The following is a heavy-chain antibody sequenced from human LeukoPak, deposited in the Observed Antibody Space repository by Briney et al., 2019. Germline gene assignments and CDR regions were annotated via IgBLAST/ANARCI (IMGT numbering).Heavy chain of an antibody. D-gene: IGHD2-2*01. V-gene: IGHV3-53*01. CDR2: IYSGGST. CDR1: GFTISSNY. CDR3: ARESTSWYFDL. Sequence: GGSLRLSCAASGFTISSNYMSWVRQAPGKGLEWVSVIYSGGSTYYADSVKGRFTISRDNSKNTLYLQMNSLRAEDTAVYYCARESTSWYFDLWGRGTLVTVSS. J-gene: IGHJ2*01.